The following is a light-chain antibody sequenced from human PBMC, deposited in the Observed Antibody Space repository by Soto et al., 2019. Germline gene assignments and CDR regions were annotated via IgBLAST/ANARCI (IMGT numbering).Light chain of an antibody. Sequence: ITLTQSPATLSVSPGERVTLSCRASQSVYSKLAWYQQKPGQAPRLLIYDASNRATGLPARLSGSGSGTEFTLTINSLQSEDVAVYYCQQYKKWPVTFGGGTKVEIK. V-gene: IGKV3-15*01. J-gene: IGKJ4*01. CDR2: DAS. CDR3: QQYKKWPVT. CDR1: QSVYSK.